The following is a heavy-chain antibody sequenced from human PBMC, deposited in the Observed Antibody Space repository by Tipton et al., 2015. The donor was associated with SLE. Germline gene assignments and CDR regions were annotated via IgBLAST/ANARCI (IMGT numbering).Heavy chain of an antibody. Sequence: TLSLTCTVSRGSMSSFYWHWIRQPPGKGLEWIGYVYYTGITKSKPSLASRVTMSVDTSKKQFSLNLTSVTAADTAVYYCARGDRTFYGSGNYKDAFDFWGQGTLVTVSS. D-gene: IGHD3-10*01. CDR3: ARGDRTFYGSGNYKDAFDF. CDR1: RGSMSSFY. CDR2: VYYTGIT. J-gene: IGHJ4*02. V-gene: IGHV4-59*01.